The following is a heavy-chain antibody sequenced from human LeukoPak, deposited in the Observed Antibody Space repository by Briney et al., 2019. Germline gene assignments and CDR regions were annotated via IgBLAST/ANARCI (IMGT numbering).Heavy chain of an antibody. CDR2: IYYSGST. CDR3: ARGLVLPTVTEYFQH. CDR1: GGSISSSSYY. J-gene: IGHJ1*01. Sequence: PSETLSLTCTVSGGSISSSSYYWGWIRQPPGKGLEWIGSIYYSGSTYYNPSLKSRVTISVDTSKNQFSLKLSSVTAADTAVYYCARGLVLPTVTEYFQHWGQGTLVTVSS. V-gene: IGHV4-39*01. D-gene: IGHD2-8*01.